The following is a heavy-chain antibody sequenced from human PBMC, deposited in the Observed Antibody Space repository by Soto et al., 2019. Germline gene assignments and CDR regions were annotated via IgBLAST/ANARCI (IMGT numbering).Heavy chain of an antibody. CDR2: IVVGSGNT. CDR3: AADCSSTSNYYYYGMDV. Sequence: ASVKVSCQASGFTFTSSAVQWVRQARGQRLEWIGWIVVGSGNTNYAQKFQERVTITRDRSTSTAYMELSSLRSEDTAVYYCAADCSSTSNYYYYGMDVWGQGTTVTVSS. V-gene: IGHV1-58*01. D-gene: IGHD2-2*01. J-gene: IGHJ6*02. CDR1: GFTFTSSA.